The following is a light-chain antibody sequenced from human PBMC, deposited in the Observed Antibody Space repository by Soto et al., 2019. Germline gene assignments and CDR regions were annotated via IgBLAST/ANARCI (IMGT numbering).Light chain of an antibody. CDR3: QQYYSTPRT. V-gene: IGKV4-1*01. J-gene: IGKJ1*01. CDR2: WAS. Sequence: DIVMTQSPDSLSVSLGERATINCKSSQTVLYSSNNKNHLARYQQRPGQPPKLLFSWASTRESGVPDRFSASGSGTDSTLSIDSLQAEDVAVYYCQQYYSTPRTFGQGTKVDIK. CDR1: QTVLYSSNNKNH.